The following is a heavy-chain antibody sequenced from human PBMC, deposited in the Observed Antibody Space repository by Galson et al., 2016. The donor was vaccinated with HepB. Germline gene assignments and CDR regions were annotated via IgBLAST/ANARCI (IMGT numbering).Heavy chain of an antibody. CDR3: ARGMATIFPFDY. CDR2: IYPHDSDT. J-gene: IGHJ4*02. Sequence: QSGAEVKKPGESLTISCKGSGYLFTSYWIGWVRQMPGKGLEWMGIIYPHDSDTRYSPSFEGQVTISVDKSISTAYLQWSSLKAPDTAMYYCARGMATIFPFDYWGQGSLVTVSS. CDR1: GYLFTSYW. D-gene: IGHD5-24*01. V-gene: IGHV5-51*01.